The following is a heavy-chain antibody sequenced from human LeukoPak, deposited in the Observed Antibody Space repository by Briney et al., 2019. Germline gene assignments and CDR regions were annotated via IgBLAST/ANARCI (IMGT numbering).Heavy chain of an antibody. D-gene: IGHD1-1*01. CDR3: VRTGDSERFDY. V-gene: IGHV3-7*04. CDR1: GFTFSTYW. CDR2: IKEDGSEK. J-gene: IGHJ4*02. Sequence: GGSLRLSCSASGFTFSTYWMSWVRQAPGKGLEWVANIKEDGSEKNYADSVKGRFTISRDNSKNTLYLQMNSLRAEDTAIYYCVRTGDSERFDYWGQGTLVTVSS.